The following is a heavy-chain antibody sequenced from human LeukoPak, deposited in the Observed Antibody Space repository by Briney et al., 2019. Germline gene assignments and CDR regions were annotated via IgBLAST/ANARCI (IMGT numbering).Heavy chain of an antibody. CDR1: GYTFTSYA. CDR2: INTNTGNP. CDR3: ARELAVAGTSRENLRSEGDY. J-gene: IGHJ4*02. Sequence: GASVKVSCKASGYTFTSYAMNWVRQAPGQGLEWMGWINTNTGNPTYAQGFTGRFVFSLDTSVSTAHLQISSLKAEDTAVYYCARELAVAGTSRENLRSEGDYWGQGTLVTVSS. V-gene: IGHV7-4-1*02. D-gene: IGHD6-19*01.